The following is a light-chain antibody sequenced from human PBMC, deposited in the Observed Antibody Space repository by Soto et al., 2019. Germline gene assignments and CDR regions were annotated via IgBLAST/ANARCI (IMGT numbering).Light chain of an antibody. Sequence: DIVLTQSPGTLSLSPGDRATLSCRAIQSVSSSYLAWYQQKPGQAPRLLIYGTSSRATGIPDRFSGSGSGTDFTLTISRLEPEDFAVYYCQQYCSSSPYTFGQGTELEIK. J-gene: IGKJ2*01. CDR3: QQYCSSSPYT. CDR1: QSVSSSY. CDR2: GTS. V-gene: IGKV3-20*01.